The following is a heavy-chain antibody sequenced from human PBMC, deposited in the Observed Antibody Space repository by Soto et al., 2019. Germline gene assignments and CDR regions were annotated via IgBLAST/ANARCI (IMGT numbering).Heavy chain of an antibody. J-gene: IGHJ4*02. D-gene: IGHD2-15*01. CDR3: ARSVILSGGTYKGLIRLHHFDV. V-gene: IGHV4-61*01. CDR2: IYHSGST. Sequence: SETLSLTCTVSGGSGSSGNYYWSWIRQPPGKGLEWIGLIYHSGSTNYSPSLKSRFTLSLDRPKNQFSLNVTSVTGADTAVYYCARSVILSGGTYKGLIRLHHFDVWGPGTLVTVSS. CDR1: GGSGSSGNYY.